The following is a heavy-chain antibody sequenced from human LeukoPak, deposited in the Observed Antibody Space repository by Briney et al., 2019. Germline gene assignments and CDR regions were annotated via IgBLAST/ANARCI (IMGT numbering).Heavy chain of an antibody. V-gene: IGHV3-15*01. CDR2: IKSKTDGETT. D-gene: IGHD3-10*01. CDR1: GFNFANHA. CDR3: TTDLGTYYHGSQRLIPIDY. J-gene: IGHJ4*02. Sequence: GGSLRLSCAASGFNFANHAMSWVRQAPGKGLEWIGRIKSKTDGETTNYAEPVRGRFTISRDDSKSAVYLQMNSLKIEDTAVYYCTTDLGTYYHGSQRLIPIDYWGQGTLVTVSS.